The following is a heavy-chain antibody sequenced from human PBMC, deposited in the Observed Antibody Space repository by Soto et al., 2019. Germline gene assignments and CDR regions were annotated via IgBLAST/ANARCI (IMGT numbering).Heavy chain of an antibody. CDR2: ISYDGSNK. Sequence: GGSLRLSCAASGFTFSSYGMHWVRQAPGKGLEWVAVISYDGSNKYYADSVKGRFTISRDNSKNTLYLQRNSLRAEDTAVYYCPKDRYYDISFDSGGHGTLDTDSS. J-gene: IGHJ4*01. D-gene: IGHD3-22*01. CDR3: PKDRYYDISFDS. CDR1: GFTFSSYG. V-gene: IGHV3-30*18.